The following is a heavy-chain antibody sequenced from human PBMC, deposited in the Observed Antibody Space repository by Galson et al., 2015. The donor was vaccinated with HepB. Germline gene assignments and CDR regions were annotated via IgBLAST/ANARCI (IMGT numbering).Heavy chain of an antibody. CDR3: TTGGDSSGYPDDAFDI. J-gene: IGHJ3*02. D-gene: IGHD3-22*01. V-gene: IGHV3-15*01. CDR1: GFTFSNAW. Sequence: SLRLSCAASGFTFSNAWMSWVRQAPGKGLEWVGRIKSKTDGGTTDYAAPVKGRFTISRDDSKNTLYLQMNSLKTEDTAVYYCTTGGDSSGYPDDAFDIWGQGTMVTVSS. CDR2: IKSKTDGGTT.